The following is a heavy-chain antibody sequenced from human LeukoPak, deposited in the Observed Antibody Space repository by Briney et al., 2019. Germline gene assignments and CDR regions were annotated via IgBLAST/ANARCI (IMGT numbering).Heavy chain of an antibody. CDR2: IYSGGST. V-gene: IGHV3-66*01. J-gene: IGHJ4*02. CDR1: GFTVSSNY. CDR3: ASERGPESFNY. Sequence: GGSLRLSCAASGFTVSSNYMSWVRQAPGKGLEWVSVIYSGGSTYYADSVKGRFTISRDNSKSTLYLQMNSLRAEDTAVYYCASERGPESFNYWGQGTLVTVSS.